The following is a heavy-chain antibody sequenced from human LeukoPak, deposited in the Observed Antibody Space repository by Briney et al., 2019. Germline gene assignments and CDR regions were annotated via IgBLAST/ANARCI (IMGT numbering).Heavy chain of an antibody. D-gene: IGHD4-17*01. CDR1: GGSISGYY. J-gene: IGHJ5*02. Sequence: SETLSLTCSVSGGSISGYYWTWIRQPAGKGLEWIGRVYTSGSTHYNPSLKTRLTMSVDTSKNQFSLKLSSVTAADTAVYYCARLSGDYILNWFDPWGQGTLVTVFS. V-gene: IGHV4-4*07. CDR2: VYTSGST. CDR3: ARLSGDYILNWFDP.